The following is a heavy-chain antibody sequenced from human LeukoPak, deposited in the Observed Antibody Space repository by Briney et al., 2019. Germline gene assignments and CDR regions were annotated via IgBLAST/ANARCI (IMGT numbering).Heavy chain of an antibody. CDR3: ARYSSRSFYFDF. Sequence: PSETLSLTCTVSGGSINIGGYYWSWIRQHPGKSLEWVGYIYYTGTTYYNASLKSRLTMSVDTSENQFSLKLTSVTAADTAVYYCARYSSRSFYFDFWGQGTLVTVSS. J-gene: IGHJ4*02. CDR2: IYYTGTT. CDR1: GGSINIGGYY. D-gene: IGHD2-2*01. V-gene: IGHV4-31*03.